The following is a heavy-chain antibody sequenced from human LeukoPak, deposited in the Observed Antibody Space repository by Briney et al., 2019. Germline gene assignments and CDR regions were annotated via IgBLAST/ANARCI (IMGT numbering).Heavy chain of an antibody. J-gene: IGHJ3*02. CDR1: GGTFSTYA. V-gene: IGHV1-69*13. CDR3: ARDDGRYFDRLGHDAFDI. D-gene: IGHD3-9*01. CDR2: IIPIFGTS. Sequence: ATVKVSCKASGGTFSTYAISWVRQAPGQGLEWMGGIIPIFGTSNYAQKFQGRVTITADESTSTAYMELSSLRSEDTAVYYCARDDGRYFDRLGHDAFDIWGQGTLVTVSS.